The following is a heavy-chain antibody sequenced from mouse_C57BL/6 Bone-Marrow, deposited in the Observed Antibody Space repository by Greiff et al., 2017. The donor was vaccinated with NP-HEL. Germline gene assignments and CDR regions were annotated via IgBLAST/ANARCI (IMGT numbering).Heavy chain of an antibody. J-gene: IGHJ4*01. D-gene: IGHD1-1*01. CDR3: ARLNYYGSNYYYAMDY. CDR2: IHPNSGST. V-gene: IGHV1-64*01. CDR1: GYTFTRYW. Sequence: VQLQQPGAELVKPGASVKLSCKASGYTFTRYWMHWVKQRPGQGLEWIGMIHPNSGSTNYNEKFKSKATLTVDKSSSTAYMQLSSLTSEDSAVYYYARLNYYGSNYYYAMDYWGQGTSVTVSS.